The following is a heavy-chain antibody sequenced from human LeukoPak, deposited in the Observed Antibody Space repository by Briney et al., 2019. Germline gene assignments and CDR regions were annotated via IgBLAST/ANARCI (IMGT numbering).Heavy chain of an antibody. CDR1: GVTFSYYC. D-gene: IGHD3-22*01. V-gene: IGHV3-7*01. Sequence: GGSLRLSCAAYGVTFSYYCMTWVRQAPGKGLEWVAHVKPDGSEKSYVDSVKGRFTISRDNAQNSLYLQMNSLRAEDTAVYYCARDRGYYVFDYWGQGTLVTVSS. CDR3: ARDRGYYVFDY. J-gene: IGHJ4*02. CDR2: VKPDGSEK.